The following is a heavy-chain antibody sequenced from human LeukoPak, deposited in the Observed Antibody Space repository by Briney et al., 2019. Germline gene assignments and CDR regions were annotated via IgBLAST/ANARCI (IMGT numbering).Heavy chain of an antibody. CDR1: GITFSNYV. Sequence: PGGSLRLSCAASGITFSNYVMSWVRQAPGKGLEWVSVISASGGSTYNADSEKGRFTISRDNSKNTLYLQMNSLRVEDTAVYYCAKGILGCSSTSCYGYMDVWGKGTTVTVSS. V-gene: IGHV3-23*01. CDR2: ISASGGST. CDR3: AKGILGCSSTSCYGYMDV. D-gene: IGHD2-2*01. J-gene: IGHJ6*03.